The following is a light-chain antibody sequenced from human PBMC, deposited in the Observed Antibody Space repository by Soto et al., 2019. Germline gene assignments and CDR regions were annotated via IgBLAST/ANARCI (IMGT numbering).Light chain of an antibody. CDR3: QQYGSSPYT. CDR2: ASI. V-gene: IGKV3-20*01. Sequence: EIVLTQSPDTLSLSPGERAALSCRASQSVRANFLAWYQQKPGQSPRLLIYASISRATGIPERFSGSGSETDFTLTIYRLEPEDFAVYYCQQYGSSPYTCGQGTKLEMK. CDR1: QSVRANF. J-gene: IGKJ2*01.